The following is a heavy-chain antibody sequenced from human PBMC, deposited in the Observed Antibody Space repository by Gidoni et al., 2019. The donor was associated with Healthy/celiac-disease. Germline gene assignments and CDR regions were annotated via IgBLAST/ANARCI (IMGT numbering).Heavy chain of an antibody. CDR2: ISSSSSYI. Sequence: EVQLVESGGGLVKPGGSLRLSCAASGFTYSSYSMNWVRQAPGKGLEWVSSISSSSSYIYYADSVKGRFTISRDNAKNSLYLQMNSLRAEDTAVYYCARASYDYIWGSYRYRVGYFDYWGQGTLVTVSS. J-gene: IGHJ4*02. V-gene: IGHV3-21*01. CDR1: GFTYSSYS. CDR3: ARASYDYIWGSYRYRVGYFDY. D-gene: IGHD3-16*02.